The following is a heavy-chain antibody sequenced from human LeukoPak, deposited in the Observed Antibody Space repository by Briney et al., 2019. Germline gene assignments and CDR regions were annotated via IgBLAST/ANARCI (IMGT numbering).Heavy chain of an antibody. V-gene: IGHV5-51*01. CDR1: GYSFTSYW. CDR3: ARRGYSGYDYPY. CDR2: IYPGDSDT. D-gene: IGHD5-12*01. J-gene: IGHJ4*02. Sequence: GESLKISCKGSGYSFTSYWIAFVRQMPGKGLEWMGIIYPGDSDTRYSPSFQGHVTISVGKSISTAYLQWSSLKASDTAMYYCARRGYSGYDYPYWGQGTLVTVSS.